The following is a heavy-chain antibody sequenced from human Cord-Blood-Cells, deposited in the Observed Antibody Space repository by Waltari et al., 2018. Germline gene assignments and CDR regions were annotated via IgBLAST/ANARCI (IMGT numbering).Heavy chain of an antibody. CDR1: GGSISSSSYY. CDR3: ARHTGGYDFWSGYYAFDI. Sequence: LQLQESGPGLVKPSENLSLTCNVPGGSISSSSYYWGWIRQPPRTGLEWIGGMYYSGSTYYNPSLKSRVTISVDTSKSQFSLKLSSVTAADTAVYYCARHTGGYDFWSGYYAFDIWGQGTMVTVSS. J-gene: IGHJ3*02. V-gene: IGHV4-39*01. D-gene: IGHD3-3*01. CDR2: MYYSGST.